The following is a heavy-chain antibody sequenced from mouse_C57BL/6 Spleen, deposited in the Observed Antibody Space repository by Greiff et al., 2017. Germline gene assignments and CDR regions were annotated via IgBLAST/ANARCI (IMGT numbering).Heavy chain of an antibody. Sequence: EVHLVESGGGLVKPGGSLKLSCAASGFTFSSYTMSWVRQTPEKRLEWVATISGGGGNTYYPDSVKGRFTISRDNAKNTLYLQMSSLRSEDTALYYCARQVTGTLYYFDYWGQGTTLTVSS. J-gene: IGHJ2*01. D-gene: IGHD4-1*01. CDR1: GFTFSSYT. CDR2: ISGGGGNT. V-gene: IGHV5-9*01. CDR3: ARQVTGTLYYFDY.